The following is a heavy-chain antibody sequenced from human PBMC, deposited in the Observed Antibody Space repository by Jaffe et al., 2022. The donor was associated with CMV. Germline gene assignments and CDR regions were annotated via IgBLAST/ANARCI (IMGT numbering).Heavy chain of an antibody. CDR3: ARRHRGSYGPVDAFDI. Sequence: QLQLQESGPGLVKPSETLSLTCTVSGGSISSSSYYWGWIRQPPGKGLEWIGSIYYSGSTYYNPSLKSRVTISVDTSKNQFSLKLSSVTAADTAVYYCARRHRGSYGPVDAFDIWGQGTMVTVSS. CDR1: GGSISSSSYY. V-gene: IGHV4-39*01. CDR2: IYYSGST. D-gene: IGHD1-26*01. J-gene: IGHJ3*02.